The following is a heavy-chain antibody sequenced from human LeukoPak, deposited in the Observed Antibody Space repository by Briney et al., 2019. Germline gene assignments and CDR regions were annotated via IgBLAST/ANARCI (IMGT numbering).Heavy chain of an antibody. D-gene: IGHD3-16*01. CDR3: ARTLGLYYFDY. CDR1: GDSVSSNSAA. J-gene: IGHJ4*02. CDR2: TYYRSKWYN. V-gene: IGHV6-1*01. Sequence: SQILSLTCAISGDSVSSNSAAWNWVSQSPSRGLEWLGRTYYRSKWYNDYTLSVKSRITINADTSKNQFSLHLNSVTPEDTAVYYCARTLGLYYFDYWGQGTLVTVSS.